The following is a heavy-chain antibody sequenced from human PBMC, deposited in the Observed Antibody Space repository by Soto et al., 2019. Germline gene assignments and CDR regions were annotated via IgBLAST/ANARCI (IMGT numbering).Heavy chain of an antibody. J-gene: IGHJ6*02. D-gene: IGHD6-13*01. CDR1: GFTFSSYA. V-gene: IGHV3-30-3*01. CDR3: AREESDSSSWYVWYYGMDV. Sequence: GGFLRLSCAASGFTFSSYAMHWVRQAPGKGLEWVAVISYDGSNKYYADSVKGRFTISRDNSRNTLYLQMNSLRAEDTAVYYCAREESDSSSWYVWYYGMDVWGQGTTVTVSS. CDR2: ISYDGSNK.